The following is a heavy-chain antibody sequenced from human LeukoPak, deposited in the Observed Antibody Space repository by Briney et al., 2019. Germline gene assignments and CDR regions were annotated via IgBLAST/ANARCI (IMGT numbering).Heavy chain of an antibody. D-gene: IGHD5-18*01. Sequence: GGSLRLSCVASGFKISDYYIHWVRQAPGKGLEWAASVRQDGKLKFYADSVKARFTISRDNSKNTVFLQMDSLRAEDTAKYYCSRERGDRGFDYWGQGILVTVSS. CDR2: VRQDGKLK. J-gene: IGHJ4*02. V-gene: IGHV3-30*02. CDR3: SRERGDRGFDY. CDR1: GFKISDYY.